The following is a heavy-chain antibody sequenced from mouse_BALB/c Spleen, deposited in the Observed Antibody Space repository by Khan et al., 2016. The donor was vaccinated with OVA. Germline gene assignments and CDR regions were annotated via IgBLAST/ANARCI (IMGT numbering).Heavy chain of an antibody. Sequence: VQLQESGPELVKPGASVRISCKASGYTFTSYFIHWVKQRPGQGLEWIGWIYPGNVNTEYNERFTGKATLTADKSSSTTYMQLSSLTSEDSAVXFCARAGYGSFAYWGQGTLVTVSA. D-gene: IGHD2-10*02. V-gene: IGHV1S56*01. J-gene: IGHJ3*01. CDR1: GYTFTSYF. CDR3: ARAGYGSFAY. CDR2: IYPGNVNT.